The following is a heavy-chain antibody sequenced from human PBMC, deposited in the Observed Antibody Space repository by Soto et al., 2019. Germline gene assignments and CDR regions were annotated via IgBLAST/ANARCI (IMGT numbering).Heavy chain of an antibody. CDR2: LSGSGSST. D-gene: IGHD5-18*01. CDR3: AKDRGYIYGYRH. J-gene: IGHJ4*02. V-gene: IGHV3-23*01. Sequence: EVQLLESGGGLVQPGGSLRLSCAASGFTFTNYAMSWVRQAPGKGLEWVSALSGSGSSTYYADSVKGRFTISRDTSKKTLFLQMNSLRVEDTAVYYCAKDRGYIYGYRHWGQGTLVTVSS. CDR1: GFTFTNYA.